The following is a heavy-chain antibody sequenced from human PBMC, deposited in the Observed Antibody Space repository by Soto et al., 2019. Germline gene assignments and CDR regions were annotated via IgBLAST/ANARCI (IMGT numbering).Heavy chain of an antibody. Sequence: ASVKVSCKASGYTFTSYYMHWVRQAPGQGLEWMGIINPSAGSTSYAQKFQGRVTMTRDTSTSTVYMELSSLRSEDTAVYYCARDLPVEMATIYYYYGMDVWGQGTTVTVS. V-gene: IGHV1-46*03. J-gene: IGHJ6*02. CDR3: ARDLPVEMATIYYYYGMDV. CDR2: INPSAGST. D-gene: IGHD5-12*01. CDR1: GYTFTSYY.